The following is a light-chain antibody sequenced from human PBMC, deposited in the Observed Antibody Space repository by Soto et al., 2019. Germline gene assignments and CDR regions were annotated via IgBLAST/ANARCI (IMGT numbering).Light chain of an antibody. CDR2: GAS. J-gene: IGKJ1*01. CDR3: QQYNRWPPWT. Sequence: EIVMTQSPATLSVSPGERATLSCRASQSVSSNLAWYQQKPGQAPRLLISGASTRATGIPARFSGSGSGTEFTITINSLQSEDFAVYYCQQYNRWPPWTFGQGTKVQIK. CDR1: QSVSSN. V-gene: IGKV3-15*01.